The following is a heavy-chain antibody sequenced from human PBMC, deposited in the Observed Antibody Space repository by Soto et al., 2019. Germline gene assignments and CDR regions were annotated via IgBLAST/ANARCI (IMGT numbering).Heavy chain of an antibody. CDR2: ISSSATTR. J-gene: IGHJ4*02. CDR1: GFTFSDHY. Sequence: QVQLVESGGGLVKPGGSLRLSCAASGFTFSDHYMNWIRQAPGKGVEWVSSISSSATTRYYTGSVKGRFTISSDNAENSVDLLMTSLRAEDTAVYYFSSFAANKVWNTAPRPNGYFFDYWGQGTLVTVSS. V-gene: IGHV3-11*01. D-gene: IGHD5-18*01. CDR3: SSFAANKVWNTAPRPNGYFFDY.